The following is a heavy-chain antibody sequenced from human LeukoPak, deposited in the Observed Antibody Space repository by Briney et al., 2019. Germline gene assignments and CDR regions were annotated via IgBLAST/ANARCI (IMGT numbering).Heavy chain of an antibody. Sequence: SETLSLTCAVYGGPFSGYYWNWIRQPPGKGLEWIGEINHSGSTNYNPSLKSRVTISVDTSKNQFSLKLSSVTAADTAVYYCARRGQQWLDDYYYYMDVWGKGTTVTVSS. CDR2: INHSGST. CDR3: ARRGQQWLDDYYYYMDV. J-gene: IGHJ6*03. D-gene: IGHD6-19*01. CDR1: GGPFSGYY. V-gene: IGHV4-34*01.